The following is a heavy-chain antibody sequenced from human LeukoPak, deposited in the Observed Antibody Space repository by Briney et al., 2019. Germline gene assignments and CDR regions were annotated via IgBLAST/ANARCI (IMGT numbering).Heavy chain of an antibody. CDR3: AHSLIVATIGINYFDY. CDR1: GFSLSTSGVG. CDR2: IYWDDDK. V-gene: IGHV2-5*02. D-gene: IGHD5-12*01. J-gene: IGHJ4*02. Sequence: ESGPTLVNPTQTLTLTCTFSGFSLSTSGVGVGWIRQPPGKALEWLALIYWDDDKRYSPSLKSRLTITKDTSKNQVVLTMTNVDPVDTATYYCAHSLIVATIGINYFDYWGQGTLVTVSS.